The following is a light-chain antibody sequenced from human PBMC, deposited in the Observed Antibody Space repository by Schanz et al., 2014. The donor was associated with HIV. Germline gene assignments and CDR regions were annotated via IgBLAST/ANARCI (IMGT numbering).Light chain of an antibody. Sequence: EIVMTQSPATLSVSPGERATLSCRASQSVSTYLAWYQQKPGQAPRILIYGAYNRATGIPDRFSGSGSGTDFTLTISGLEPDDFAVYYCQQYSGSPPWTFGQGTKVEIK. CDR3: QQYSGSPPWT. CDR1: QSVSTY. CDR2: GAY. V-gene: IGKV3-20*01. J-gene: IGKJ1*01.